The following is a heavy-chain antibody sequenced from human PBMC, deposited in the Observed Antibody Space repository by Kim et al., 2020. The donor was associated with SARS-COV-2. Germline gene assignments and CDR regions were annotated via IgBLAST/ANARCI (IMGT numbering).Heavy chain of an antibody. D-gene: IGHD5-18*01. CDR1: GGSISSSNW. CDR3: ARVLMSGYSYGWFDP. CDR2: IYHSGST. J-gene: IGHJ5*02. Sequence: SETLSLTCAVSGGSISSSNWWSWVRQPPGKGLEWIGEIYHSGSTNYNPSLKSRVTISVDKSKNQFSLKLSSVTAADTAVYYCARVLMSGYSYGWFDPWGQGTLVTVSS. V-gene: IGHV4-4*02.